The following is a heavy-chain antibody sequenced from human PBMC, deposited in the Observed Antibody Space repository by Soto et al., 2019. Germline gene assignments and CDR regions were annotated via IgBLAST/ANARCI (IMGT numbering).Heavy chain of an antibody. D-gene: IGHD2-2*01. V-gene: IGHV1-69*01. CDR3: ARSQGSSTSLEIYYYYYYGMDV. Sequence: QVQLVQSGAEVKKPGSSVKVSCKASGGTFSSYAISWVRQAPEQGLEWMGGIIPISETTNYAQKFQGRVTITADECKSTAYMELSSLRSEDTAVYYCARSQGSSTSLEIYYYYYYGMDVWGQGTTVTVSS. J-gene: IGHJ6*02. CDR1: GGTFSSYA. CDR2: IIPISETT.